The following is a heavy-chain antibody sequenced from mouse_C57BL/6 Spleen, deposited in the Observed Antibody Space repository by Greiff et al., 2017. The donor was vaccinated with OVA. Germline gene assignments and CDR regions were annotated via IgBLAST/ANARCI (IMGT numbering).Heavy chain of an antibody. CDR3: ARHGSSSYYAMDY. Sequence: EVMLVESGGGLVKPGGSLKLSCAASGFTFSGYGMHWVRQAPEKGLEWVAYISSGSSTIYYADTVKGRFTISRDNAKNTLFLQMTSLRSEDTAMYYCARHGSSSYYAMDYWGQGTSVTVSS. CDR2: ISSGSSTI. J-gene: IGHJ4*01. V-gene: IGHV5-17*01. CDR1: GFTFSGYG. D-gene: IGHD1-1*01.